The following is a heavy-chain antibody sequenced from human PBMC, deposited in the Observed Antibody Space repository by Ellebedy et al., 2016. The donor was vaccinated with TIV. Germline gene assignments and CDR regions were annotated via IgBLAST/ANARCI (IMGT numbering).Heavy chain of an antibody. J-gene: IGHJ4*02. V-gene: IGHV4-39*01. Sequence: MPSETLSLTCTVSGGSISSSSYYWGWLRQPPGKGLEWIWTIYYSGSTNYNPSLKSRVTISVDPSKNPFSLKLSSVTAADTAVYYCARQGYRGYSYGATYTPFDYWGQGTLVTVSS. D-gene: IGHD5-18*01. CDR3: ARQGYRGYSYGATYTPFDY. CDR2: IYYSGST. CDR1: GGSISSSSYY.